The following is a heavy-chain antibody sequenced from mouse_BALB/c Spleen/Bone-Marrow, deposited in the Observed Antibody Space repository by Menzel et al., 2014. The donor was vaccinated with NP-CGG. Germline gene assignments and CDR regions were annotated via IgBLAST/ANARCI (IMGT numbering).Heavy chain of an antibody. J-gene: IGHJ4*01. V-gene: IGHV3-8*02. CDR3: ARFGYDYARYY. CDR1: GDSITSGY. CDR2: ISYRGST. Sequence: EVKLVESGPSRAKTSQTLSLTCSVTGDSITSGYWNWIRKFPGNKHEYTGYISYRGSTYYNPSIKRRISITRDTFKNQYYLQLKSVTSEDTALYYCARFGYDYARYYLAQGTSVAVSS. D-gene: IGHD2-2*01.